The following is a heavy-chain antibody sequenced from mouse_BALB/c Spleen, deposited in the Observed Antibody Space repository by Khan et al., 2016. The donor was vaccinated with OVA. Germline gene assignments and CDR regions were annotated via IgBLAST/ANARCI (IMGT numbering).Heavy chain of an antibody. CDR2: IWSDGRT. V-gene: IGHV2-6-2*01. Sequence: QVQLKQSGPDLVAPSQSLSITCTVSGFSLTSYAIHWVRQPPGKGLEWLVVIWSDGRTTYNSALKSRLSISKDNSKSQVFLKIDSLQTDDTSMYYCAGHQFPLSMDSWGQGTSVTVSS. CDR3: AGHQFPLSMDS. CDR1: GFSLTSYA. J-gene: IGHJ4*01.